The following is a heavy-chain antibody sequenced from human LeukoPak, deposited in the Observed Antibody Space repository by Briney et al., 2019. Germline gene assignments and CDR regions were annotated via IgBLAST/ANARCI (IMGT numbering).Heavy chain of an antibody. V-gene: IGHV1-8*03. D-gene: IGHD4/OR15-4a*01. Sequence: ASVKVSCKASGYTFTRYDINWVRQATGQGLEWMGWMNPKSGNTGHAQKFQGRVTITRDTSISTVYMELSSLRSEDTALYFCARAGLSDSGAFDIWGQGTMVTVSS. J-gene: IGHJ3*02. CDR3: ARAGLSDSGAFDI. CDR2: MNPKSGNT. CDR1: GYTFTRYD.